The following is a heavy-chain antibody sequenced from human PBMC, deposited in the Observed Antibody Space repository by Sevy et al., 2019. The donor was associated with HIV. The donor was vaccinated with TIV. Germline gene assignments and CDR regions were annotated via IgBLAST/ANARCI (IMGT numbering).Heavy chain of an antibody. J-gene: IGHJ3*01. CDR2: IWNDRSNE. V-gene: IGHV3-33*01. CDR1: GFTFSHYG. Sequence: GGSLRLSCAASGFTFSHYGMHWVRQAPGKGLEGVAVIWNDRSNEHDADPVKGRLIMSRDNSNNTVYLQMNRRRVEDTGVYYCASRPNTYYDRGGNSGSDAFDVWGQGTMVTVSS. D-gene: IGHD3-22*01. CDR3: ASRPNTYYDRGGNSGSDAFDV.